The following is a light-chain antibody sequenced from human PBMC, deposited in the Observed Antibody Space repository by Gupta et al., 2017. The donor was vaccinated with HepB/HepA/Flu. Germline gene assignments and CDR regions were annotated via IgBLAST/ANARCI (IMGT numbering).Light chain of an antibody. Sequence: DIQMTQSPSTLSASVGDSVTITCRASQSISSWLAWYQQKPGKAPKLLIYLASSLESGVPSRFSGSGSETEFTLTVSGLQPDDFATYYCQQYNSYPRTFGQGTKVEIK. V-gene: IGKV1-5*03. CDR1: QSISSW. J-gene: IGKJ1*01. CDR2: LAS. CDR3: QQYNSYPRT.